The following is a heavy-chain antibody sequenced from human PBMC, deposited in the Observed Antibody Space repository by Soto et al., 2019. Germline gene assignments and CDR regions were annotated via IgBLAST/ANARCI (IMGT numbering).Heavy chain of an antibody. CDR3: ARDEEVGAHYYYRMDV. CDR2: ISYDGSNK. CDR1: GFTFSSYA. J-gene: IGHJ6*02. D-gene: IGHD1-26*01. V-gene: IGHV3-30-3*01. Sequence: QVQLVESGGGVVQPGRSLRLSCAASGFTFSSYAMHWVRQAPGKGLEWVAVISYDGSNKYYADSVKGRFTISRDNSKNVLYLEMNGLRAEDTAVYYCARDEEVGAHYYYRMDVWGQGTTVTVFS.